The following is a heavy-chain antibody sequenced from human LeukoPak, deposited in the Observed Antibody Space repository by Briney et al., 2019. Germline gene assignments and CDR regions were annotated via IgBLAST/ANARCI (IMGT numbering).Heavy chain of an antibody. Sequence: ASVKVSCKASGYTFTSYDINWVRQATGQGLEWMGWMNPNSGNTGYEQKFQGRVTMTRNTSISTAYMELSSLRSEDTAVYYCARSGGLQSYFDYWGQGTLVTVSS. CDR2: MNPNSGNT. D-gene: IGHD4-11*01. CDR3: ARSGGLQSYFDY. J-gene: IGHJ4*02. CDR1: GYTFTSYD. V-gene: IGHV1-8*01.